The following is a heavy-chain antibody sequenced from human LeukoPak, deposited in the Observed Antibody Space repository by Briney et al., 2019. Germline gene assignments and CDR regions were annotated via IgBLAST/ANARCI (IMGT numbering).Heavy chain of an antibody. CDR3: AISPVVVVAAIDY. CDR1: GFTISSYW. V-gene: IGHV3-74*01. CDR2: INSDGSST. Sequence: GGSLRLSCAASGFTISSYWMHWVRQAPGKGLVWVSRINSDGSSTSYADSVKGRFTISRDNAKNTLYLQMNSLRAEDTAVYYCAISPVVVVAAIDYWGQGTLVTVSS. D-gene: IGHD2-15*01. J-gene: IGHJ4*02.